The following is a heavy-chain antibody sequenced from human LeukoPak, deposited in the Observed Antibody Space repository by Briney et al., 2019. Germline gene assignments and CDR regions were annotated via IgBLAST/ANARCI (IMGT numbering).Heavy chain of an antibody. Sequence: ASVKVSCKASGYIFTSYGISWVRQAPGQGLEWMGWINPNSGGTNYAQKFQGRVTMTRDTSISTAYTELSRLRSDDTAVYYCARDGSNYDFWSGSFRDDPIDYWGQGTLVTVSS. J-gene: IGHJ4*02. D-gene: IGHD3-3*01. CDR1: GYIFTSYG. V-gene: IGHV1-2*02. CDR3: ARDGSNYDFWSGSFRDDPIDY. CDR2: INPNSGGT.